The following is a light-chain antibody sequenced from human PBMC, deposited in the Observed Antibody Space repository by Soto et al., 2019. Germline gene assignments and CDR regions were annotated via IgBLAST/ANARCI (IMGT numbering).Light chain of an antibody. CDR1: SSDAGSYNF. CDR2: EDS. V-gene: IGLV2-23*01. CDR3: CSYASSSTYWV. Sequence: QSVLTQPASVSGSLGQSITISCTGTSSDAGSYNFVSWYQQHPGKAPKVMIYEDSKRPSGVSNRFSGSKSGNTASLTISGLQAEDEADYYCCSYASSSTYWVFGGGTNVTVL. J-gene: IGLJ3*02.